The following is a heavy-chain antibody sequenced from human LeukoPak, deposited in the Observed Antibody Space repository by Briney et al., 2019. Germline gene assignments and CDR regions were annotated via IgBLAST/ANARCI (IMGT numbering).Heavy chain of an antibody. CDR2: IYYSGNT. CDR1: GGSISSSSCY. J-gene: IGHJ4*02. D-gene: IGHD3-9*01. V-gene: IGHV4-39*07. Sequence: PSETLSLTCTVSGGSISSSSCYWGWIRQPPGKGLEWIGSIYYSGNTYYNPSLKSRVTVSVDTSKNQFSLKLSSVTAADAAVYYCARVIAKSYYDILTGYYNYFDYWGQGTLVTVSS. CDR3: ARVIAKSYYDILTGYYNYFDY.